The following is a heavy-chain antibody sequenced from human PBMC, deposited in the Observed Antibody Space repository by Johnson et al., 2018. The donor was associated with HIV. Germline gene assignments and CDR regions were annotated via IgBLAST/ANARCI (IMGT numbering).Heavy chain of an antibody. D-gene: IGHD3-10*01. CDR1: GFSFSSYG. CDR2: IQYDGSNK. CDR3: ARDPMVRGAGGFDI. V-gene: IGHV3-30*02. Sequence: QVQLVESGGGVVQPGGSLRFSCAASGFSFSSYGMHWVRQAPGKGLEWVAFIQYDGSNKYYADSVKGRFTISRDNSKNTLYLQMNRLRAEDTAVYYCARDPMVRGAGGFDIWGQGTMVTVSS. J-gene: IGHJ3*02.